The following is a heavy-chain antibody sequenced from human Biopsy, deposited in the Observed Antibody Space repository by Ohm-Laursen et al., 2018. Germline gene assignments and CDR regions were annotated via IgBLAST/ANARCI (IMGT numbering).Heavy chain of an antibody. CDR1: GFTFSRSV. J-gene: IGHJ4*02. Sequence: SLRLSRSASGFTFSRSVMHWVRQAPGKGLMWVSRIHGDERSATYAEPVKGRFTISRDNAKNTLHLQMNSLRAEDTAVYYCTGDSGGLGDYWGQGTLVTVSS. V-gene: IGHV3-74*03. CDR3: TGDSGGLGDY. CDR2: IHGDERSA. D-gene: IGHD2-8*02.